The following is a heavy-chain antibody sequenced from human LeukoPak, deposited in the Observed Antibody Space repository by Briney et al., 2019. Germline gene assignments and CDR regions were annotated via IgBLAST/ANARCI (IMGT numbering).Heavy chain of an antibody. CDR3: AKGTRLRQWLTSYYYYYGMDV. Sequence: PGGSLRLSCAASGFTFDDYAMHWVRQAPGKGLEWVSGISWNSGSIGYADSVKGRFTISRDNAKNSLYLQMNSLRAEGTALYYCAKGTRLRQWLTSYYYYYGMDVWGQGTTVTVSS. CDR1: GFTFDDYA. V-gene: IGHV3-9*01. CDR2: ISWNSGSI. D-gene: IGHD6-19*01. J-gene: IGHJ6*02.